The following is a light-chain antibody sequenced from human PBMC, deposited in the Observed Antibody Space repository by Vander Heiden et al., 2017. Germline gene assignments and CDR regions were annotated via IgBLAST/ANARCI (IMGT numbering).Light chain of an antibody. J-gene: IGLJ3*02. CDR3: QSADSSGTYWV. Sequence: SYELTQPPSVSVPPGQTARITCSGEELPKQEAYWYKQKPGQAPVLGIYKDSERPSGIPERFSGSSSGTTVTLTISGVQAEDEADYYCQSADSSGTYWVFGGGTKLTVL. V-gene: IGLV3-25*03. CDR1: ELPKQE. CDR2: KDS.